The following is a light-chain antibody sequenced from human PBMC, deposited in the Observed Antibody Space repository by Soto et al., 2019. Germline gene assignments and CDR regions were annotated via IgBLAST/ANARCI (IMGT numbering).Light chain of an antibody. Sequence: EIVLTQSPATLSLSPGERATLSCRASQSVSSYLAWYQQKPGQAPRLLIYDASNRATGIPARFSGSGSGTDFTLTISSLEPEDFAVYYCQQRSNWPLTFGGVTKGEIK. V-gene: IGKV3-11*01. CDR2: DAS. J-gene: IGKJ4*02. CDR3: QQRSNWPLT. CDR1: QSVSSY.